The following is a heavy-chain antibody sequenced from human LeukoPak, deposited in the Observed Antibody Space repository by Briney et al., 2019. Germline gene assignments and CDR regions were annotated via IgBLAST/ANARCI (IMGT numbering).Heavy chain of an antibody. J-gene: IGHJ2*01. CDR2: ISWNSGSI. V-gene: IGHV3-9*01. CDR3: AKSSGATVTPSYFDL. D-gene: IGHD4-17*01. CDR1: GFTFDDYA. Sequence: GGSLRLSCAASGFTFDDYAMHWVRQAPGKGLEWVSGISWNSGSIGYADSVKGRFTISRDNAKNTLYLQMNSLRAEDTAVYYCAKSSGATVTPSYFDLWGRGTLVTVSS.